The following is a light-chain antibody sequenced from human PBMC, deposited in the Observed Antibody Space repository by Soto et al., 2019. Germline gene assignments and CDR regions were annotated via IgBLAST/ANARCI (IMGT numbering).Light chain of an antibody. CDR1: QSVSNNY. Sequence: EIVLTQSPGTLSLSPGERATLSCRTSQSVSNNYLAWYQQKPGQAPRLLIYGASSRATGVPDRFSGSGSGTDFTLSISSLEPEDFAVYYCQQRSSWPPPTFGGGTKVDIK. CDR2: GAS. CDR3: QQRSSWPPPT. V-gene: IGKV3D-20*02. J-gene: IGKJ4*01.